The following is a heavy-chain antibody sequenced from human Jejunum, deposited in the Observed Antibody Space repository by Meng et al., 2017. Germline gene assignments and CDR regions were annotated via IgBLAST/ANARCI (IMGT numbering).Heavy chain of an antibody. CDR2: TYYRSKYYN. J-gene: IGHJ4*02. CDR1: GDSVSSNSAA. CDR3: ARDWGDVRGGFDF. Sequence: QVQLPASGPGLVKPSQPLSLTCAISGDSVSSNSAAWNWIRQSPSRGLEWLGRTYYRSKYYNDYALSVKSRITINPDTSKNQFSLQLNSVTPEDTAIYYCARDWGDVRGGFDFWGQGTLVTVSS. D-gene: IGHD3-10*02. V-gene: IGHV6-1*01.